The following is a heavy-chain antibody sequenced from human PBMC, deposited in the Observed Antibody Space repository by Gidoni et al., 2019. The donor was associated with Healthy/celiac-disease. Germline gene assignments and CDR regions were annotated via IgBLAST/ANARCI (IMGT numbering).Heavy chain of an antibody. J-gene: IGHJ4*02. D-gene: IGHD2-2*02. CDR1: GYTFTSYA. CDR3: ARESLIEDIVVVPAAIPPDY. V-gene: IGHV1-3*01. Sequence: QVQLVQSGAEVKKPGASVKVSCKASGYTFTSYAMHWVRQAPGQRLEWMGWINAGNGNTKYAQKFQGRVTITRDTSASTADMELSSLRAEDTAVYYCARESLIEDIVVVPAAIPPDYWGQGTLVTVSS. CDR2: INAGNGNT.